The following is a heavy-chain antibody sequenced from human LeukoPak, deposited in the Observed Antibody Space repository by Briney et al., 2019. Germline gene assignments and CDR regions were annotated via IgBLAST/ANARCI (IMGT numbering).Heavy chain of an antibody. V-gene: IGHV1-2*06. Sequence: ASVKASCKASGYTFTGYYMHWVRQAPGQGLEWMGRINPNSGGTNYAQKFQGRVTMTRDTSISTAYMELSRLRSDDTAVYYCARVHYDTHDRDGDDYWGQGTLVTVSS. CDR3: ARVHYDTHDRDGDDY. D-gene: IGHD3-9*01. CDR1: GYTFTGYY. CDR2: INPNSGGT. J-gene: IGHJ4*02.